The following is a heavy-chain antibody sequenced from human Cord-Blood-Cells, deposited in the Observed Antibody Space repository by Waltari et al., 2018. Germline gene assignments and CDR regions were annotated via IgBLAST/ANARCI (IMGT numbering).Heavy chain of an antibody. V-gene: IGHV4-31*03. CDR1: GGSIRSGGYY. CDR3: ARAGAAAGSTFDY. Sequence: QVQLQESGPGLVKPSQTLSLTCTVSGGSIRSGGYYWSWIRQHPGKGLEWIGYIYYSGSTYYNPSLKSRVTISVDTSKNQFSLKLSSVTAADTAVYYCARAGAAAGSTFDYWGQGTLVTISS. D-gene: IGHD6-13*01. J-gene: IGHJ4*02. CDR2: IYYSGST.